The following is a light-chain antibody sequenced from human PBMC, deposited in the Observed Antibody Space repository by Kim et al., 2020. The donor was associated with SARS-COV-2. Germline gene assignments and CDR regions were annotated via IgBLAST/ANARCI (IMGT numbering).Light chain of an antibody. CDR2: GAS. J-gene: IGKJ4*01. CDR3: QQYNQWPLT. Sequence: EIVMTQSVATLSVSPGEGATLSCRASQSVSSNLAWYQQKPGQVPRLLIYGASTRATGIPARFSGSGSATEFTLTISSLQSEDFAVYYCQQYNQWPLTFGGGTKVDIK. V-gene: IGKV3-15*01. CDR1: QSVSSN.